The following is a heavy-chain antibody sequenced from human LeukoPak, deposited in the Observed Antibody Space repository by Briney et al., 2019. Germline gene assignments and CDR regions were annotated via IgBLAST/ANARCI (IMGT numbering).Heavy chain of an antibody. CDR2: ISYDGSNK. CDR3: ARARSGYSYGLGED. Sequence: PGRSLRLSCAASGFTFSSYAMHWVRQAPGKGLEWVAVISYDGSNKYYADSVKGRFTISRDNSKNTLYLQMNSLRAEDTAVYYCARARSGYSYGLGEDWGQGTLVTVSS. CDR1: GFTFSSYA. J-gene: IGHJ4*02. V-gene: IGHV3-30-3*01. D-gene: IGHD5-18*01.